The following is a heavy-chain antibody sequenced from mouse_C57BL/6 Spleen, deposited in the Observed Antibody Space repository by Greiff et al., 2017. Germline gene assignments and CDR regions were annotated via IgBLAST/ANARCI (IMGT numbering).Heavy chain of an antibody. J-gene: IGHJ3*01. CDR3: ARRGEDGYWAY. V-gene: IGHV1-54*01. CDR2: INPGSGGT. Sequence: VQLQPSGAELVRPGTSVKVSCKASGYAFTNYLIEWVKQRPGPGLEWIGVINPGSGGTNYNEKFKGKATLTADKSSSTAYMQLSILTSEDAAVCFCARRGEDGYWAYWGQGTLVTVSA. D-gene: IGHD2-3*01. CDR1: GYAFTNYL.